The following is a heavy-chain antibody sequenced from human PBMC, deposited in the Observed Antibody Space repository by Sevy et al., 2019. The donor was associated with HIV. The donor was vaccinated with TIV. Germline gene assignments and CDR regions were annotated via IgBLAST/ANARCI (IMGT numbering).Heavy chain of an antibody. CDR1: GFTFSSYS. CDR2: ISSSSSTI. D-gene: IGHD5-18*01. V-gene: IGHV3-48*02. J-gene: IGHJ4*02. CDR3: ARAGGGSYGYLGFDY. Sequence: GGSLRLSCAASGFTFSSYSMNWVRQAPGKGLEWVSYISSSSSTIYYADSVKGRFTISRDNAKNSLYLQMNSLRDEDTAVYYCARAGGGSYGYLGFDYWGQGTLVTVSA.